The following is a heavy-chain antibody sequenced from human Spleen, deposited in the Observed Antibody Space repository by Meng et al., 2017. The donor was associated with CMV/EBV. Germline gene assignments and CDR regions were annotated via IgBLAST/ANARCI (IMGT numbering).Heavy chain of an antibody. Sequence: ASVKVSCKASGYTFTGHYMHWVRQAPGQGLEWMGWINPNSGGTNYAQKFQGRVTMTRDTSISTAYMELSRLRSDDTAVYYCASPAAITYYYYGMDVWGQGTTVTVSS. V-gene: IGHV1-2*02. D-gene: IGHD2-2*01. CDR3: ASPAAITYYYYGMDV. J-gene: IGHJ6*02. CDR2: INPNSGGT. CDR1: GYTFTGHY.